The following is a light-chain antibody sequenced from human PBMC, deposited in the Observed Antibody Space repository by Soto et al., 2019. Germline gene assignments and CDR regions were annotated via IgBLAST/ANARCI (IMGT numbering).Light chain of an antibody. V-gene: IGKV1-5*03. CDR3: HHDNNSSIT. J-gene: IGKJ5*01. Sequence: DIQMTQSPSTLSASVGDRVTITCRASQSISSWLAWYQQKPGKAPKLLIYKASRLGSGVPSRFSGSGSGTEFAITIISLQHDDFATYYCHHDNNSSITFGQGTRLEIK. CDR2: KAS. CDR1: QSISSW.